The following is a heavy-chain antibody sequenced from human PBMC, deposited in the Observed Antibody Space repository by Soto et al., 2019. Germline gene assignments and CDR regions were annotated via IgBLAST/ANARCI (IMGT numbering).Heavy chain of an antibody. V-gene: IGHV1-69*02. J-gene: IGHJ4*02. CDR3: ATRSDYYGSGSVFGGLDY. CDR2: IIPILGIA. Sequence: ASVKVSCKASRGTFSSYTISWVRQAPGQGLEWMGRIIPILGIANYAQKFQGRVTITADKSTSTAYMELSSLRSEDTAVYYCATRSDYYGSGSVFGGLDYWGQGTLVTVSS. CDR1: RGTFSSYT. D-gene: IGHD3-10*01.